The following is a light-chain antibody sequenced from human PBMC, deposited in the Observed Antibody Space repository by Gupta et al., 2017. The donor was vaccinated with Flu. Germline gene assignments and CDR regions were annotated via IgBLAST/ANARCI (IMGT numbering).Light chain of an antibody. CDR1: SSDVGYYDY. Sequence: QSALTPPRSVSGSPGQSVTIPCPGASSDVGYYDYVSWYQQRPGQAPKLMIYDVNERPSGVPDRFSGSKSGNTASLTISGLQAEDEADYYCCSYAGSFDYVFGTGTKVTVL. J-gene: IGLJ1*01. CDR3: CSYAGSFDYV. CDR2: DVN. V-gene: IGLV2-11*01.